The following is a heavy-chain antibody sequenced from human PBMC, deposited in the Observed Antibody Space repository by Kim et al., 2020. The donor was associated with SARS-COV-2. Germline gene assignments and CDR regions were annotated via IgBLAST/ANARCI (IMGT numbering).Heavy chain of an antibody. V-gene: IGHV4-39*01. Sequence: SETLSLTCTVSGGSISSSSYYWGWIRQPPGKGLEWIGSIYYSGSTYYNPSLRSRVTISVDTSKNQLSLKLSSVASADTAVYYCARHPGWAAGTRWFDPWGQVALVTVSS. CDR2: IYYSGST. CDR3: ARHPGWAAGTRWFDP. J-gene: IGHJ5*02. D-gene: IGHD6-13*01. CDR1: GGSISSSSYY.